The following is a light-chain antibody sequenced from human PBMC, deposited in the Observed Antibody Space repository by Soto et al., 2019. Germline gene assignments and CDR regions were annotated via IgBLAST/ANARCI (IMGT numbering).Light chain of an antibody. J-gene: IGKJ1*01. Sequence: EVVMTQSPGTLSVSLGESATLSCRASQSVDGYLAWYQQKPGQAPRLLIYGASTRATGVTARFSGSGSGTGFTLTISRLEPEDFAVYYCQQYGSSPQTFGQGTKVDIK. V-gene: IGKV3-20*01. CDR3: QQYGSSPQT. CDR2: GAS. CDR1: QSVDGY.